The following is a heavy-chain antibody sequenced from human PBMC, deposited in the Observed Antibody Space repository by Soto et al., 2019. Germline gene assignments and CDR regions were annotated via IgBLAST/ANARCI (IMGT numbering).Heavy chain of an antibody. CDR3: ARALSQRTTNFDY. V-gene: IGHV1-18*04. CDR1: GYTFTSYG. Sequence: ASVKVSCKASGYTFTSYGISWVRQAPGQGLEWLGWISAYNGKTNSAQKLQGRITMTTDASTSTAYMELTSLRSDDTAVYYCARALSQRTTNFDYWGQGTRVTVSS. D-gene: IGHD1-1*01. J-gene: IGHJ4*02. CDR2: ISAYNGKT.